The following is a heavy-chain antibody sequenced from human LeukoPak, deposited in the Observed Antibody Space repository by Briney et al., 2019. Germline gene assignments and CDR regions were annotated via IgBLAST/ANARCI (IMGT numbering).Heavy chain of an antibody. CDR3: ARQMGYYDYVWGSYRLDAFDI. D-gene: IGHD3-16*02. J-gene: IGHJ3*02. CDR2: IYYSGST. CDR1: GGSISNSSYY. Sequence: SETLSLTCTVSGGSISNSSYYWGWIRQPPGKGLEWIGSIYYSGSTYYNPSLKSRVTISVDTSKNQFSLKLTSVTAADTAVFYCARQMGYYDYVWGSYRLDAFDIWGQGTVVTVSS. V-gene: IGHV4-39*01.